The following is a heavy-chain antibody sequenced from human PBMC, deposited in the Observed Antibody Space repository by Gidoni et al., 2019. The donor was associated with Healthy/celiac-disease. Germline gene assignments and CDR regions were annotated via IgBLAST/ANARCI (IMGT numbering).Heavy chain of an antibody. Sequence: EVQLVESGGGLVQPGRSLRLSCAASGFTFDDYAMLWVRQAPGKGLEWVSGISWNSGSIGYADSVKGRFTISRDNAKNSLYLQMNSLRAEDTALYYCAKDTTSDGYDAFDIWGQGTMVTVSS. CDR2: ISWNSGSI. CDR1: GFTFDDYA. D-gene: IGHD3-22*01. J-gene: IGHJ3*02. CDR3: AKDTTSDGYDAFDI. V-gene: IGHV3-9*01.